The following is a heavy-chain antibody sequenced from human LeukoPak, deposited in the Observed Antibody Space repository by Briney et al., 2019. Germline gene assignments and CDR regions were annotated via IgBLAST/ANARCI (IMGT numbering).Heavy chain of an antibody. Sequence: GGSLRLSCAASGFTFSSYAMTWVRQGPGKGLECVSSISGSGGSTYYADSVKGRFTISRDNSKNTLYLQMNSLRAEDTAVYYCAKGTLGYCSGGSCYPLDYWGQGTLVTVSS. CDR3: AKGTLGYCSGGSCYPLDY. CDR2: ISGSGGST. CDR1: GFTFSSYA. V-gene: IGHV3-23*01. J-gene: IGHJ4*02. D-gene: IGHD2-15*01.